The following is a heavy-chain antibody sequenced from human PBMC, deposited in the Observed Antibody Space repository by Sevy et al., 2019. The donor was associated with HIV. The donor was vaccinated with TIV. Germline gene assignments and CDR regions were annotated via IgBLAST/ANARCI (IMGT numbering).Heavy chain of an antibody. CDR3: ARVHAGSYYPEYFQH. D-gene: IGHD1-26*01. CDR1: GFTVSSNY. Sequence: GGSLRLSCAASGFTVSSNYMSWVRQAPGKGLEWVSVIYSGGSTYYADSVKGRFTISRDNSKNTRYLQMNSLRAEDTAGDYCARVHAGSYYPEYFQHWGQGTLVTVSS. V-gene: IGHV3-66*02. J-gene: IGHJ1*01. CDR2: IYSGGST.